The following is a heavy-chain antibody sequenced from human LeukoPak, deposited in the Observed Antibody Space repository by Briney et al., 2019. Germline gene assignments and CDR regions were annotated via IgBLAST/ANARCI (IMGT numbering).Heavy chain of an antibody. V-gene: IGHV3-21*01. D-gene: IGHD3-9*01. CDR1: GFTFSSYS. J-gene: IGHJ4*02. CDR3: ARDVDSSYYDILAGYYNVHYFDY. Sequence: GGSLRLSCAASGFTFSSYSMNWVRQAPGKGLEWVSSISSSSSYIYYADSVKGRFTISRDNAKNSLYLQMNSLRAEDTAVYYCARDVDSSYYDILAGYYNVHYFDYWGQGTLVTVSS. CDR2: ISSSSSYI.